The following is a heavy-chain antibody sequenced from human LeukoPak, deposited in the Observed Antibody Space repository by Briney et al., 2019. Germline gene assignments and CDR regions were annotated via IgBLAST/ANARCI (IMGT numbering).Heavy chain of an antibody. J-gene: IGHJ4*02. D-gene: IGHD2-15*01. V-gene: IGHV3-30-3*01. Sequence: WIRQPPGEGLGWVAVISYDGSNKYYADTVKGRFTISRDNSKNTLYLQMNTLRTEDTAVYYCARGSRCSGGRCYVYYFDHWGQGTLVTVSS. CDR3: ARGSRCSGGRCYVYYFDH. CDR2: ISYDGSNK.